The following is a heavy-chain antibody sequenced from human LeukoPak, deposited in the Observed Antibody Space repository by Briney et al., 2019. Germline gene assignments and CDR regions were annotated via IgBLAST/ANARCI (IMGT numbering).Heavy chain of an antibody. CDR1: GYTFTGYY. V-gene: IGHV1-2*02. J-gene: IGHJ6*02. Sequence: ASVKVSCKASGYTFTGYYMHWVRQAPGQGLEWMGWINPNSGGRNYAQKFQGRVTMTRDTSISTAYMELSRLRSDDTAVYYCASIERHYYYYGMDVWGQGTTVTVSS. CDR2: INPNSGGR. CDR3: ASIERHYYYYGMDV. D-gene: IGHD1-1*01.